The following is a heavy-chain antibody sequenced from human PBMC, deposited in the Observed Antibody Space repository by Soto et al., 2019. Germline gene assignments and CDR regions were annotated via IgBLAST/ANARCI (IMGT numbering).Heavy chain of an antibody. V-gene: IGHV4-59*08. J-gene: IGHJ5*02. CDR3: ARHKSAITMVRGATNWFDP. D-gene: IGHD3-10*01. CDR1: GGSISSYY. Sequence: QVQLQESGPGLVKPSETLSLTCTVSGGSISSYYWSWIRQPPGKGLEWIGYIYYSGSTNYNPSLKSRVTISVDTSKNQFSLKLSSVTAADTAVYYCARHKSAITMVRGATNWFDPWGQGTLVTVSS. CDR2: IYYSGST.